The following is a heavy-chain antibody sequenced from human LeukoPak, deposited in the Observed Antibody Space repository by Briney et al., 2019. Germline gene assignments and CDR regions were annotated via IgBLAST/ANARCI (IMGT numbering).Heavy chain of an antibody. D-gene: IGHD6-6*01. Sequence: PSETLSLTCTVSGASISAYYWTWIRQPPGEGLEWIGFIHYSGSTYYNPSLKSRLTISLDTSKNQFSLQLSSVTTADTAVYYCVTTSGKSAVDHWGQRTLVTVSS. CDR1: GASISAYY. J-gene: IGHJ4*02. CDR3: VTTSGKSAVDH. V-gene: IGHV4-59*01. CDR2: IHYSGST.